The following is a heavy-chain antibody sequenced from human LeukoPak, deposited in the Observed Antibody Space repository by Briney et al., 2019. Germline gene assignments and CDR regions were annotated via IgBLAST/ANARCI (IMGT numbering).Heavy chain of an antibody. Sequence: GGFLRLSCAASGFTFSSYAMSWVRQAPGKGLEWVSAISGSGGSTYYADSVKGRFTISRDNSKNTLYLQMNSLRAEDTAVYYCAKAEYYDSSGDYYFDYWGQGTLVTVSS. D-gene: IGHD3-22*01. J-gene: IGHJ4*02. CDR2: ISGSGGST. CDR3: AKAEYYDSSGDYYFDY. V-gene: IGHV3-23*01. CDR1: GFTFSSYA.